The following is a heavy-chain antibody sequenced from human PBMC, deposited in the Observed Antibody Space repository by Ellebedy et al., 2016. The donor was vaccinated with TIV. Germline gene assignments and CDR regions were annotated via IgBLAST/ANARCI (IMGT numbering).Heavy chain of an antibody. CDR3: VRRDTPPDYDILTGSIDY. CDR1: GFTFSDHY. D-gene: IGHD3-9*01. J-gene: IGHJ4*02. CDR2: ISGSGGST. V-gene: IGHV3-23*01. Sequence: GGSLRLXXAASGFTFSDHYMDWVRQAPGKGLEWVSAISGSGGSTYYADSVKGRFTISRDNSKNTLYLQMNSLRAEDTAVYYCVRRDTPPDYDILTGSIDYWGQGTLVTVSS.